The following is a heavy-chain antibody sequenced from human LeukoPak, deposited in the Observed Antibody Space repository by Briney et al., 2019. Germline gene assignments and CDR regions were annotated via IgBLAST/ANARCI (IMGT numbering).Heavy chain of an antibody. D-gene: IGHD6-6*01. V-gene: IGHV1-69*06. CDR1: GGTFSSCA. Sequence: GASVKVSCKASGGTFSSCAISWVRQAPGQGLEWMGGIIPIFGTANYAQKFQGRVTITADKSTSTAYMELSSLRSEDTAVYYCAREYSSSSLYFDYWGQGTLVTVSS. J-gene: IGHJ4*02. CDR2: IIPIFGTA. CDR3: AREYSSSSLYFDY.